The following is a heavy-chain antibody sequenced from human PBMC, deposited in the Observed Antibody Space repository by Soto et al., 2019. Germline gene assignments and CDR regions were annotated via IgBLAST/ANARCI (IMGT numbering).Heavy chain of an antibody. V-gene: IGHV3-23*01. Sequence: EVQLLESGGGLVQPGGSLRLSCAASGFTFSSYAMSWVRQAPGKGLKWVSATSGGGGSTYYADSVKGRFTISRDNSRNTLYLQMNSLRAEDTAIYYCAKGVEQQPTWCAFDIWGQGTTVTVSS. J-gene: IGHJ3*02. D-gene: IGHD6-13*01. CDR3: AKGVEQQPTWCAFDI. CDR1: GFTFSSYA. CDR2: TSGGGGST.